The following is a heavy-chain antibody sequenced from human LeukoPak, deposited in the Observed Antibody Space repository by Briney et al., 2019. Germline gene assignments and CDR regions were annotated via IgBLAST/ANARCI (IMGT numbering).Heavy chain of an antibody. CDR1: GFTFSSYW. CDR3: ARSGIAVYDGAWFDP. D-gene: IGHD6-19*01. Sequence: PGGSLRLSCAASGFTFSSYWMSWVRQAPGKGLEWVANIKQDGSEKYYVDSVKGRFTISRDNAKNSLYLQMNSPRAEDTAVYYCARSGIAVYDGAWFDPWGQGTLVTVSS. J-gene: IGHJ5*02. V-gene: IGHV3-7*01. CDR2: IKQDGSEK.